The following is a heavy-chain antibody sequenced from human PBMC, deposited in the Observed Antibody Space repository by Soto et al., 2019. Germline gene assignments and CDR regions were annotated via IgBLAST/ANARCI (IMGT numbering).Heavy chain of an antibody. Sequence: QLQLQESGPGLVKPSETLSLTCTVSGGSISSSSYYWGWIRQPPGKGLEWIGSIYYSGSTYYNPSLKSRVTISVDTSKNQFSLKLSSVTAADTAVYYCARLRTSSQLFDYWGQGTLVTVSS. D-gene: IGHD2-2*01. V-gene: IGHV4-39*01. CDR3: ARLRTSSQLFDY. CDR2: IYYSGST. CDR1: GGSISSSSYY. J-gene: IGHJ4*02.